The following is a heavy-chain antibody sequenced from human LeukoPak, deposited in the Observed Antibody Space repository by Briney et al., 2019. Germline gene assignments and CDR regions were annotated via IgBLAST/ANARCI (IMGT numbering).Heavy chain of an antibody. D-gene: IGHD3-10*01. Sequence: GGSLRLSCAASGFTISSYGMSWVRQAPGKGLEWVSSISGGTTYYADSVKGRFTISRDNSKNIVSLQMNSLRVEDTAVYYCAKSVYGSGNYWGQGTLVTVSS. CDR1: GFTISSYG. V-gene: IGHV3-23*01. J-gene: IGHJ4*02. CDR3: AKSVYGSGNY. CDR2: ISGGTT.